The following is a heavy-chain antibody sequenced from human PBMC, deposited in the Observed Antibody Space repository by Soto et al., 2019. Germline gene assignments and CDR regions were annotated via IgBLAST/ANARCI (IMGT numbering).Heavy chain of an antibody. CDR2: TIDSGGRS. D-gene: IGHD6-19*01. V-gene: IGHV3-23*01. J-gene: IGHJ4*02. CDR3: AKDKMEQWLVGGYYDY. Sequence: ASVKVSCNASVYTITDYYSSCVRQAPGKGLEWVSSTIDSGGRSYHADSVRGRFTISRDNSKNTLYLQMNSLRADDTAIYYCAKDKMEQWLVGGYYDYWGQGALVTVSS. CDR1: VYTITDYY.